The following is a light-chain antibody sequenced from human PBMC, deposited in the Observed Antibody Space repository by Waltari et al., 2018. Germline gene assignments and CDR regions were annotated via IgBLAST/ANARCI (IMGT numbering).Light chain of an antibody. V-gene: IGKV6D-21*02. Sequence: EIVLTHSPDFLPVTPKEKVTITCRASQSIGNSLHWYQQKPGQSPKLPIKYTSQSISGVPSRFSGSGSGTDFTLTINSLEAEDAAAYYCHQSNNLPYTFGQGTKLEIK. J-gene: IGKJ2*01. CDR2: YTS. CDR1: QSIGNS. CDR3: HQSNNLPYT.